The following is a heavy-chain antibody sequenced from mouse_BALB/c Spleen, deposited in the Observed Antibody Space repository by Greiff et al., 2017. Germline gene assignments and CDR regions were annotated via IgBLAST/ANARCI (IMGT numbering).Heavy chain of an antibody. D-gene: IGHD1-2*01. J-gene: IGHJ4*01. CDR1: GYSFTSYW. Sequence: VQLQQSGTVLARPGASVKMSCKASGYSFTSYWMHWVKQRPGQGLEWIGAIYPGNSDTSYNQKFKGKATLTADTSSSTAYMQISSLTSEDSAVYFCARSATDAMDYWGQGTSVTVSS. CDR3: ARSATDAMDY. CDR2: IYPGNSDT. V-gene: IGHV1-5*01.